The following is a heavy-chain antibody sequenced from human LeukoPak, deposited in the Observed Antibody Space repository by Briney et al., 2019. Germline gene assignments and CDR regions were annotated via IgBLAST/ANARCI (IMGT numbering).Heavy chain of an antibody. CDR3: ARLDIVLMVYAGFDY. J-gene: IGHJ4*02. CDR1: GFTFSSYA. CDR2: ISGSGGST. D-gene: IGHD2-8*01. V-gene: IGHV3-23*01. Sequence: QPGGSLRLSCAASGFTFSSYAMSWVRQAPGKGLEWVSAISGSGGSTYYADSVKGRFTISRDNSKNTLYLQMNSLRAEDTAVYYCARLDIVLMVYAGFDYWGQGTLVTVSS.